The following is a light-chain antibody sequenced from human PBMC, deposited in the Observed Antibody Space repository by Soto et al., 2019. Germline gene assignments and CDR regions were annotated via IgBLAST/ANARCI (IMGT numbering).Light chain of an antibody. Sequence: EIVMTQSPATLSVSPGERVTLSCRASQSISSSLAWYQQKPGQAPRLLMYDTSTRATGIPARFSGSGSGTESTLTISSQQSEDFAVYYCQQYSTGPTFCGGTQVEIK. CDR1: QSISSS. J-gene: IGKJ4*01. CDR2: DTS. V-gene: IGKV3-15*01. CDR3: QQYSTGPT.